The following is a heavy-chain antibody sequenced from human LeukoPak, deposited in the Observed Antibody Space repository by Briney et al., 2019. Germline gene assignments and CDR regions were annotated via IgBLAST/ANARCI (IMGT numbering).Heavy chain of an antibody. J-gene: IGHJ4*02. CDR2: ISYDGSNK. Sequence: GGSLRLSCAASGFAFSSYAMHWVRQAPGKGLEWVAVISYDGSNKYYADSVKGRFTISRDNSKNTLYLQMNSLRGEDTAVYYCARRPIYWGQGTLVTVSS. CDR1: GFAFSSYA. CDR3: ARRPIY. V-gene: IGHV3-30-3*01.